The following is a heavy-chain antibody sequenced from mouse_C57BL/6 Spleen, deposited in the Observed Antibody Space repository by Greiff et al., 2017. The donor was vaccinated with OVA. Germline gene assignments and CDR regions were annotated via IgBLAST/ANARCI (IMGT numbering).Heavy chain of an antibody. D-gene: IGHD4-1*01. CDR2: ISSGGDYI. V-gene: IGHV5-9-1*02. J-gene: IGHJ1*03. Sequence: EVMLVESGEGLVKPGGSLKLSCAASGFTFSSYAMSWVRQTPEKRLEWVAYISSGGDYIYYADTVKGRFTIARDNARNTLYLQMSSLKSEDTAMYYCTRVANWDEDFDVWGTGTTVTVSS. CDR1: GFTFSSYA. CDR3: TRVANWDEDFDV.